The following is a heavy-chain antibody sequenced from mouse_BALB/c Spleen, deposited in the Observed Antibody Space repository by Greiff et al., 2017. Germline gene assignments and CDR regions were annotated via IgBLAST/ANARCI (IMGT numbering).Heavy chain of an antibody. CDR2: IYPGDGDT. CDR3: ASGGSYGNYEDWYFDV. V-gene: IGHV1-87*01. Sequence: QVQLQQSGAELARPGASVKLSCKASGYTFTSYWMQWVKQRPGQGLEWIGAIYPGDGDTRYTQKFKGKATLTADKSSSTAYMQLSSLASEDSAVYYCASGGSYGNYEDWYFDVWGAGTTVTVSS. J-gene: IGHJ1*01. D-gene: IGHD2-1*01. CDR1: GYTFTSYW.